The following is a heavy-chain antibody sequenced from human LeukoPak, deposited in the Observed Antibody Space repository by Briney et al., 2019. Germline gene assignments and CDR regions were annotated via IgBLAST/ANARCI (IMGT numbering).Heavy chain of an antibody. CDR1: GGSISSYY. V-gene: IGHV4-59*08. D-gene: IGHD1-7*01. CDR2: IYYSGST. CDR3: ARGRTRTRFDY. J-gene: IGHJ4*02. Sequence: SETLSLTCTVSGGSISSYYRSWIRQPPGKGLEWIGYIYYSGSTNYNPSLKSRVTISVDTSKNQFSLKLSSVTAADTAVYYCARGRTRTRFDYWGQGTLVTVSS.